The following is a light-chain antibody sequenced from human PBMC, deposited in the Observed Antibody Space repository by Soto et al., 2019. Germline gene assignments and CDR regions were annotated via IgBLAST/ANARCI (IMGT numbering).Light chain of an antibody. Sequence: EIVLTQSPVTLSLSPGERATLSCRASQSVTTFLAWYQQKPGQAPRLLIYDVSNRATGIPARFSGSGSATDFTLTISRLDPEDLAVYYCQQRINWPLTFGGGTKVEIK. CDR3: QQRINWPLT. CDR2: DVS. CDR1: QSVTTF. V-gene: IGKV3-11*01. J-gene: IGKJ4*01.